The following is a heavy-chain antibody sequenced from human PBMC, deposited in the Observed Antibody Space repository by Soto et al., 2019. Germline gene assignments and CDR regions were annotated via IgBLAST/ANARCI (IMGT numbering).Heavy chain of an antibody. CDR2: ISGSGGST. Sequence: HPGGSLRLSCAASGFTFSSYAMSWVRQAPGKGLEWVSAISGSGGSTYYADSVKGRFTISRDNSKNTLYLQMNSLRAEDTAVYYCAKDVTRRYYGSGSPRAFDIWGQGTMVTVSS. J-gene: IGHJ3*02. D-gene: IGHD3-10*01. CDR1: GFTFSSYA. V-gene: IGHV3-23*01. CDR3: AKDVTRRYYGSGSPRAFDI.